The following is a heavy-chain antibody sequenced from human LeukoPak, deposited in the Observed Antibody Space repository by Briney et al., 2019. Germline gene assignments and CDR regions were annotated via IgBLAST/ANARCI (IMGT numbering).Heavy chain of an antibody. CDR1: GFTFSNYT. V-gene: IGHV3-48*01. Sequence: PGGSLRLSCAASGFTFSNYTMNWVRQAPGKGLGWVSYISSRSSTIYYTDSVKGRFTISRGNAKNSLFLQMNSLRAEDTAVYYCAREGYCNITSCPRGAFDFWGQGTMVTVSS. D-gene: IGHD2-2*01. CDR2: ISSRSSTI. J-gene: IGHJ3*01. CDR3: AREGYCNITSCPRGAFDF.